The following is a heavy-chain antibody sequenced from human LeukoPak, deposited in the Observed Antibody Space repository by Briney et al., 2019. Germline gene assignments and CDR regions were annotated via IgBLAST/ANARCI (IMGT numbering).Heavy chain of an antibody. J-gene: IGHJ3*02. Sequence: ASVKVSCKASGGTFSSYAITWVRQAPGQGLEWMGWISTYNGNSNYAQKLQGRVTMTTDTSTSTAYMELSRLRSDDTAVYYCARVRWLQEDAFDIWGQGTMVTVSS. CDR1: GGTFSSYA. D-gene: IGHD5-24*01. CDR3: ARVRWLQEDAFDI. CDR2: ISTYNGNS. V-gene: IGHV1-18*01.